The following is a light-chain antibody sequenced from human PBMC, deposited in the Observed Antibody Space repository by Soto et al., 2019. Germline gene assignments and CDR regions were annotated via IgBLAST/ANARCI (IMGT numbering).Light chain of an antibody. V-gene: IGKV3-15*01. CDR3: QQYNNWPPIT. J-gene: IGKJ5*01. CDR2: RAS. CDR1: QSVSSN. Sequence: ERVMTQSPATLSVSPGERATLSCRVSQSVSSNLAWYQQKPGQAPRLLIYRASTRATGIPARFSGSGSGTEFTLTISSLQSEDSAVYYCQQYNNWPPITFGQGTRLEIK.